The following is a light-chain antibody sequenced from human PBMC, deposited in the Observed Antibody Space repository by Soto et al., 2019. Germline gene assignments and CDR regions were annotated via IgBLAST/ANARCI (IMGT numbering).Light chain of an antibody. CDR2: AAS. CDR1: QGISSW. CDR3: QQTNTFPST. Sequence: DIQMTQSPSSVSASVGERVTITCRASQGISSWLAWYQQKPGKAPKLIIYAASNLHSGVPSRFSGSGAGTDYTLTISSLQSEDFATYYCQQTNTFPSTFGPGTRLEIK. J-gene: IGKJ5*01. V-gene: IGKV1D-12*01.